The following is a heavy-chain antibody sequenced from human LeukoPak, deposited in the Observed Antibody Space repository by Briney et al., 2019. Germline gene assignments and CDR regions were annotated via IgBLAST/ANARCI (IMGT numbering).Heavy chain of an antibody. CDR2: IVTYNGNT. Sequence: ASVKVSCKTSGYTFTSYGISWVRQAPGQGLEWMGWIVTYNGNTNYAQKFQGRVTLSTDTSTNTAYKELRGLRSDDTAVYYCAKTTVTSEEYYYYMDVWGKGTTVTVSS. V-gene: IGHV1-18*01. CDR3: AKTTVTSEEYYYYMDV. J-gene: IGHJ6*03. D-gene: IGHD4-17*01. CDR1: GYTFTSYG.